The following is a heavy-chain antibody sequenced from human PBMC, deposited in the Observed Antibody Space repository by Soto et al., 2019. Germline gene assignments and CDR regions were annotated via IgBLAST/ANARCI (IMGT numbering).Heavy chain of an antibody. D-gene: IGHD2-15*01. J-gene: IGHJ4*02. Sequence: PGGSLRLSCTASEFTFSSYWMSWVRQAPGKGLEWVANIKEDGSEKKYLDSVKGRFTISRDNAENSLYLQMNSLRGDDTAVYYCARTKSDGGSAYRAFDYWGQGTLVTVSS. CDR1: EFTFSSYW. CDR3: ARTKSDGGSAYRAFDY. CDR2: IKEDGSEK. V-gene: IGHV3-7*05.